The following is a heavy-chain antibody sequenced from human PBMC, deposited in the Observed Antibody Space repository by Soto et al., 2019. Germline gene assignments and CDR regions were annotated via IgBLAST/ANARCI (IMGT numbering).Heavy chain of an antibody. Sequence: ASVKVSCKASGYTFTGNYMHWVRQAPGQGLEWMALINPTTGGTNYAQKFQGRVTMTWDTSISTADMELSRLRSDDTAIYYCARGYCSSIGCSHYFDYWGQGTLVTVSS. J-gene: IGHJ4*02. V-gene: IGHV1-2*02. CDR3: ARGYCSSIGCSHYFDY. CDR2: INPTTGGT. CDR1: GYTFTGNY. D-gene: IGHD2-2*01.